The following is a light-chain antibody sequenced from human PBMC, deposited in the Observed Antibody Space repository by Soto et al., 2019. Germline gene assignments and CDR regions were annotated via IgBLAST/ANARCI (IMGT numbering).Light chain of an antibody. V-gene: IGKV1-5*03. Sequence: DIQMTQSPSTLSASVGDRVTITCRASQSISTWLAWYQQKPGKAPKLLIYKVSNLESGVPSRFSGSGSGTEFSLTISSLQPDDFATYYCQQYSGYPWTFGLGTKVDI. J-gene: IGKJ1*01. CDR3: QQYSGYPWT. CDR1: QSISTW. CDR2: KVS.